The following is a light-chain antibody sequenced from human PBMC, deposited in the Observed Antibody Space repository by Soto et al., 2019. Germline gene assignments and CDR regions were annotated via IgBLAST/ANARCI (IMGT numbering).Light chain of an antibody. V-gene: IGKV3-20*01. J-gene: IGKJ2*01. Sequence: EIVLTQSPGTLSLSPGERATLSCRASQIVSSSFLAWYQQRPGQAPRLLIYGASTRATGIPDRFSGSGSGTDFTLSISRLEPEDFAVYHCQHYGSSPPMYTFGQGTKLEIK. CDR2: GAS. CDR3: QHYGSSPPMYT. CDR1: QIVSSSF.